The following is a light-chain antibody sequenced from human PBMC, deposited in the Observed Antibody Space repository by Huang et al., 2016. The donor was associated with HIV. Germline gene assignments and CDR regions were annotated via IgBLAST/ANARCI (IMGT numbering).Light chain of an antibody. CDR3: MEALQTPYT. CDR1: QSLRHRNGLNY. J-gene: IGKJ2*01. V-gene: IGKV2-28*01. CDR2: LGS. Sequence: VVMTQSPLSLPVPPGEPASIACRSSQSLRHRNGLNYLDWYLRKPGQYPQFLIQLGSSRASGVPDRFSGGGSGTDFSLNISRVEAEDAGIYYCMEALQTPYTFGQGTKLEI.